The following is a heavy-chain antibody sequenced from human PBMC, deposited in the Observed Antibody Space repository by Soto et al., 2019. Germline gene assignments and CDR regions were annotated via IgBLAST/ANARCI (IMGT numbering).Heavy chain of an antibody. Sequence: HVPLVQSGAEVRKPGSSVRVSCKASGGSFSTYPITWVRQAPGQGLEWMGRITPILKTSNTAQKFQGRVTLSADESTGTAYMELSSLIPEDSAVYYCARDLAVSGFDAWGQGTLITVSS. D-gene: IGHD6-19*01. V-gene: IGHV1-69*18. CDR2: ITPILKTS. CDR3: ARDLAVSGFDA. CDR1: GGSFSTYP. J-gene: IGHJ4*02.